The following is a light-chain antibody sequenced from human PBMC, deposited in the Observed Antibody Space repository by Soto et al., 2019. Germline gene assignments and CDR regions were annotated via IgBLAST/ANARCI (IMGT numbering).Light chain of an antibody. CDR2: GAS. CDR1: QSVSSN. V-gene: IGKV3-15*01. Sequence: EIVMTQSPATLSVSPGERATLSCRASQSVSSNLAWYQQKPGQAPRLLIYGASTRATGIPARFSGSGSGTEFTLTISSLKSKDFAVYYCQQYNNWPLFGKGTKLEIK. CDR3: QQYNNWPL. J-gene: IGKJ2*01.